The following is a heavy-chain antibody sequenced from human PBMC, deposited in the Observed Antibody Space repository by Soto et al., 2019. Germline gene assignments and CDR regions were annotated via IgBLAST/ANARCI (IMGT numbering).Heavy chain of an antibody. V-gene: IGHV4-4*07. CDR3: ARGGMVIIPSATAFDY. CDR2: IYASGST. Sequence: SETLSLTCTVSGGSVSPYYWSWIRQPAWKGLEWLGRIYASGSTNYNPSLKGRVTMSVATSKNQFSLKLSSMTAADTAVYYCARGGMVIIPSATAFDYWGQGTLVTVSS. CDR1: GGSVSPYY. D-gene: IGHD3-3*01. J-gene: IGHJ4*02.